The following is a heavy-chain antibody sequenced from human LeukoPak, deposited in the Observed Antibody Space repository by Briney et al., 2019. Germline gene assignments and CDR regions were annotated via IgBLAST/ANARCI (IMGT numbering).Heavy chain of an antibody. J-gene: IGHJ6*04. D-gene: IGHD3-10*02. CDR2: ISSSGSTI. CDR3: AELGITMIGGV. V-gene: IGHV3-48*03. CDR1: GFTFSSYE. Sequence: PGGSLRLSCAASGFTFSSYEMNWVRQAPGTVLEWVSYISSSGSTIYYAHSVKGRFTLSRDNAKNSLYLQMNSLRAEDTAVYYCAELGITMIGGVWGKGTTVTISS.